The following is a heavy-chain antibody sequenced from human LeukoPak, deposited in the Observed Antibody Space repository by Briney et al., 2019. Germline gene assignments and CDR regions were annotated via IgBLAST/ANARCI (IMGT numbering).Heavy chain of an antibody. CDR1: GYTFTGYY. CDR3: ARDLGGTMVRGVIANYGMDV. J-gene: IGHJ6*04. D-gene: IGHD3-10*01. V-gene: IGHV1-2*04. Sequence: ASVKVSCKASGYTFTGYYMHWVRQAPGQGLEWMGWINPNSGGTNYAQKFQGWVTMTRDTSICTAYMELSRLRSDDTAVYYCARDLGGTMVRGVIANYGMDVWGKGTTVTVSS. CDR2: INPNSGGT.